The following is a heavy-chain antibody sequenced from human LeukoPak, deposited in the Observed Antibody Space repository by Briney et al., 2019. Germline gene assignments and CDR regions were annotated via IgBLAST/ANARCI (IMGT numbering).Heavy chain of an antibody. CDR2: ISGSGGST. D-gene: IGHD6-13*01. V-gene: IGHV3-23*01. J-gene: IGHJ4*02. CDR1: GFTFSSYA. CDR3: AKWYSSSWYGFDY. Sequence: GGSLRLSCAASGFTFSSYAMSWVRQAPGKGLEWVSAISGSGGSTYYADSVKGRFTISRDKSKNTLYLQMNSLRAEDTAVYYCAKWYSSSWYGFDYWGQGTLVTVSS.